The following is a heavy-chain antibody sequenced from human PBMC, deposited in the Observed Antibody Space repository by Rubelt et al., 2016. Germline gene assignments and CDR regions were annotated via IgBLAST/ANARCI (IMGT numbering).Heavy chain of an antibody. V-gene: IGHV3-74*01. J-gene: IGHJ3*01. CDR2: INCDGSNI. CDR1: VTIIKNYW. CDR3: AKNLDL. Sequence: EVQLVEFGGGLVQPGGSLRLSCAASVTIIKNYWMHWVRQAPGEGLLWVSRINCDGSNIGYADSVKGRFTISRDKAKNTLYLEMNSLRAEDTAVYYCAKNLDLWGQGTMVTVSS. D-gene: IGHD1-1*01.